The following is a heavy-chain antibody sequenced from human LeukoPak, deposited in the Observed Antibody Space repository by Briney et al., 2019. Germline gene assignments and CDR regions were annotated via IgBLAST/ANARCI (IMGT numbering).Heavy chain of an antibody. CDR1: GYTLTELS. D-gene: IGHD3-22*01. V-gene: IGHV1-24*01. Sequence: ASVKVSCKVSGYTLTELSMHWVRQAPGKGLEWMGGFDPEDGETIYAQKFQGRVTMTEDTSTDTAYMELSSLGSEDTAVYYCATAPDSSGYYYYWGQGTLVTVSS. CDR3: ATAPDSSGYYYY. CDR2: FDPEDGET. J-gene: IGHJ4*02.